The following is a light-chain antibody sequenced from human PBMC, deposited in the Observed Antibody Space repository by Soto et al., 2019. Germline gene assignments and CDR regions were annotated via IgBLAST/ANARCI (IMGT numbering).Light chain of an antibody. V-gene: IGKV3-20*01. CDR3: QQFGGSTLYT. CDR2: GAS. CDR1: QSISSNS. Sequence: EIVLTQSPGTLSLSPGERDTLSCRASQSISSNSLAWYQQKPGQAPRLLIDGASSRATGIPDRFSGSGSGTDITLTISRLEPEDFAVYYCQQFGGSTLYTWGQGTNLQIK. J-gene: IGKJ2*01.